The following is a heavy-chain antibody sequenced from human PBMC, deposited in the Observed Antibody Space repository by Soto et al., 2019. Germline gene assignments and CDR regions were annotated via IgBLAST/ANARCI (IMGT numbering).Heavy chain of an antibody. CDR1: GGTFSSYT. Sequence: QVQLVQSGAEVKKPGSSVKVSCKASGGTFSSYTISWVRQAPGQGLEWMGRIIPILGIANYAQKFQGRVTITADKSTSTAYMELSSLRSEDTAVYYCAASKCGGDCPRFDYWGQGTLVTVSS. J-gene: IGHJ4*02. CDR3: AASKCGGDCPRFDY. CDR2: IIPILGIA. D-gene: IGHD2-21*02. V-gene: IGHV1-69*02.